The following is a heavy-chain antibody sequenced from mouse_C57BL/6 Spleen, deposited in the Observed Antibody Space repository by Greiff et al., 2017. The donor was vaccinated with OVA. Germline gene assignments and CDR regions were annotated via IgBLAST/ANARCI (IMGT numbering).Heavy chain of an antibody. Sequence: EVKLLESGGGLVKPGGSLKLSCAASGFTFSSYAMSWVRQTPEKRLEWVATISDGGSYTYYPDNVKGRFTISRDNAKNNLYLQMSHLKSEDTAMYYCARDRGDGYLAYWGQGTLVTVSA. D-gene: IGHD2-3*01. J-gene: IGHJ3*01. V-gene: IGHV5-4*01. CDR3: ARDRGDGYLAY. CDR2: ISDGGSYT. CDR1: GFTFSSYA.